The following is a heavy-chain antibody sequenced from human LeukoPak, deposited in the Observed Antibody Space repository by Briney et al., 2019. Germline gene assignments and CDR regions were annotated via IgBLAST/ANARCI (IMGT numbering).Heavy chain of an antibody. D-gene: IGHD2-2*01. CDR3: ARGVVVVPAAIDWFDP. J-gene: IGHJ5*02. CDR2: IYSGGST. V-gene: IGHV3-53*05. Sequence: GGSLRLSCAASGFTVSSNYMSWVRQAPGKGLEWVSVIYSGGSTYYADSVKGRFTISRDNSKNTLYLQMNSLRSEDTAVYYCARGVVVVPAAIDWFDPWGQGTLVTVSS. CDR1: GFTVSSNY.